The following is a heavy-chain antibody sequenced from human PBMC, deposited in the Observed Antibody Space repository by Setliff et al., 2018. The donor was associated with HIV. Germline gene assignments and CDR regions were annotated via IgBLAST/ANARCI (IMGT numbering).Heavy chain of an antibody. CDR2: IYSNGGT. D-gene: IGHD5-18*01. CDR3: ARVKYSYAQGFYYGLDV. J-gene: IGHJ6*02. Sequence: TSETLSLTCNVSGGSISAYYWSWVRQPPGKRLEWIGYIYSNGGTAYNPSLKSRVTISVDTSKSQFSLKLRSVTAADTAMFYCARVKYSYAQGFYYGLDVWGQGTTVTVSS. CDR1: GGSISAYY. V-gene: IGHV4-59*01.